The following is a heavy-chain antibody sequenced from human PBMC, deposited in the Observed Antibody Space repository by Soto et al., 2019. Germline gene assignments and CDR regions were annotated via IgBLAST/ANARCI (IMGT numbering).Heavy chain of an antibody. CDR3: ARDRGYYDTSGFQGFVQYFHH. J-gene: IGHJ1*01. V-gene: IGHV1-69*01. Sequence: QVQLVQSGAEVKKPGSSVKVSCKASGDTFSSYAFSWVRQAPGQGLEWMGGIIPIFGTTNYAPKFQGRVRITADESTRTAYIELSSLRSEDTAVYYCARDRGYYDTSGFQGFVQYFHHWGQGTLVTVSS. CDR1: GDTFSSYA. D-gene: IGHD3-22*01. CDR2: IIPIFGTT.